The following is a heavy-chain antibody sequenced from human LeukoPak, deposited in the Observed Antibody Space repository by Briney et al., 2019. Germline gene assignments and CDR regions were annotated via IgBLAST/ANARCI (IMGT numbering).Heavy chain of an antibody. CDR1: GLTFSSYA. J-gene: IGHJ3*02. V-gene: IGHV3-23*01. Sequence: GGSLRLSCAASGLTFSSYAMSWVRQAPGKGLEWVSAISGSGGSTYYADSVKGRFTISRDNSKNTLYLQMNSLRAEDTAVYYCAKVILWFGELGAFDIWGQGTMVTVSS. D-gene: IGHD3-10*01. CDR3: AKVILWFGELGAFDI. CDR2: ISGSGGST.